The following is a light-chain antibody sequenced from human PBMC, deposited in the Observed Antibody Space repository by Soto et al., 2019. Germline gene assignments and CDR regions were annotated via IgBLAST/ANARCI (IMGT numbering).Light chain of an antibody. J-gene: IGKJ4*01. CDR2: WAS. V-gene: IGKV4-1*01. Sequence: DTVMTQSPDSLAVSLGETATIKCKSSQNLFYTSSYKSYLAWYQQKPGQRPRLLIYWASTRESRVPGRFSGSGSGTDFTLSISNLQADDVAVYHCHQYYSAPQAFGGGTKVEI. CDR3: HQYYSAPQA. CDR1: QNLFYTSSYKSY.